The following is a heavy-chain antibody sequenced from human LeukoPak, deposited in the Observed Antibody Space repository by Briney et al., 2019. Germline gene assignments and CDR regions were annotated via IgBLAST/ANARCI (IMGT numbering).Heavy chain of an antibody. V-gene: IGHV3-30*18. Sequence: GGSLRLSCAASGFTCSSYGMHWVRQAPGKGLEWVAVISFDATNKYYADSVKGRFTISRDNSKNTLYLQMNSLRAEDTAVYYCAKDSSADDSSGYSYYFDYWGQGTLVTVSS. J-gene: IGHJ4*02. CDR1: GFTCSSYG. CDR2: ISFDATNK. D-gene: IGHD3-22*01. CDR3: AKDSSADDSSGYSYYFDY.